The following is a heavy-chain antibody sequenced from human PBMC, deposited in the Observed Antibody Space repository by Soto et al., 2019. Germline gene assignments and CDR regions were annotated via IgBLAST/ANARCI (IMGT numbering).Heavy chain of an antibody. CDR2: VYYTGST. CDR1: GDSISTFY. J-gene: IGHJ4*02. D-gene: IGHD3-22*01. CDR3: ARGRTVRNYADDSSDYFYLSDY. V-gene: IGHV4-59*01. Sequence: KTSETLSLTCTVSGDSISTFYWGWMRQSPGKELEWIGYVYYTGSTNYNPSLKSRVTISVDRSKNQFSLKLTSANAADTAVYYCARGRTVRNYADDSSDYFYLSDYSGPGTHVTVSS.